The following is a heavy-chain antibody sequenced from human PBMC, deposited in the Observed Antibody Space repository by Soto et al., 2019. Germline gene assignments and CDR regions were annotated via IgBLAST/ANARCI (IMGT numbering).Heavy chain of an antibody. V-gene: IGHV3-30*18. D-gene: IGHD1-1*01. J-gene: IGHJ6*02. Sequence: GSLRLSCAASGFIFANYGMHWVRQAAGKGLEWVALITYEGTKKYYADAVKGRFTISRDNAKNMVSLQMDSLRAEDTAVYYCAKARGANNWANYYGLDVWGQGTTVTVSS. CDR1: GFIFANYG. CDR3: AKARGANNWANYYGLDV. CDR2: ITYEGTKK.